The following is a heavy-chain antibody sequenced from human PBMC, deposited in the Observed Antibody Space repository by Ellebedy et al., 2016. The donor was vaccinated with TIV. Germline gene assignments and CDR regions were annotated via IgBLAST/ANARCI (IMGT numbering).Heavy chain of an antibody. CDR3: AIDPIVGPTPYYFDS. CDR2: IYRGGTT. J-gene: IGHJ4*02. Sequence: MPSETLSLTCTVSGYSISIGSYWGWLRQPPGKGLEWIGTIYRGGTTFYNPSLESRVSMSIDTSKNQFSLRLTSVTAADTAVYYCAIDPIVGPTPYYFDSWGQGTLVTVSS. D-gene: IGHD1-26*01. CDR1: GYSISIGSY. V-gene: IGHV4-38-2*02.